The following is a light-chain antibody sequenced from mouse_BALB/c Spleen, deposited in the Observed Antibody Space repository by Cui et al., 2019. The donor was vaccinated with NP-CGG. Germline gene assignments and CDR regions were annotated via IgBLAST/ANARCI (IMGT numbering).Light chain of an antibody. J-gene: IGLJ1*01. CDR1: TGAVTTSNY. V-gene: IGLV1*01. CDR2: GTN. Sequence: QAVVTQESALTTSPGETVTLTCRSSTGAVTTSNYANWVQEKPDHLFTGLIGGTNNRAPGVPARFSGSLIEDKAALTITGAQTEDEAIYFCALWYSNHWVFCGGTKLTVL. CDR3: ALWYSNHWV.